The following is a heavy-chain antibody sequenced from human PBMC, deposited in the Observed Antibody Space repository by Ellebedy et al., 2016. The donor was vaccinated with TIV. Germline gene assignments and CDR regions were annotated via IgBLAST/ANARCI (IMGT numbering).Heavy chain of an antibody. V-gene: IGHV1-3*01. CDR1: GYTFTSYA. CDR2: INAGNGNT. Sequence: AASVKVSCKASGYTFTSYAMHWVRQAPGQRLEWMGWINAGNGNTKYSQKFQGRVTITRDTSASTAYMELSSLRSEDTAVYYCVTYYYDSGRLEHWGQGTLVTVSS. CDR3: VTYYYDSGRLEH. D-gene: IGHD3-22*01. J-gene: IGHJ1*01.